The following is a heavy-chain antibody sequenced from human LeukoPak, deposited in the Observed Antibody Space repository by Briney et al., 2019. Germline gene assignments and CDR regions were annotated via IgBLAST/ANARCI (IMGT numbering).Heavy chain of an antibody. CDR3: ARWRHSSGYYYDG. CDR2: ISSNGGST. J-gene: IGHJ4*02. Sequence: GGSLRLSCAASGFTFSSYTMHWVRQAPGKGLEYVSAISSNGGSTYYANSVKGRFTISRDNSKNTLYLQMGSLRAEDMAVYYCARWRHSSGYYYDGWGQGILVTVSS. D-gene: IGHD3-22*01. V-gene: IGHV3-64*01. CDR1: GFTFSSYT.